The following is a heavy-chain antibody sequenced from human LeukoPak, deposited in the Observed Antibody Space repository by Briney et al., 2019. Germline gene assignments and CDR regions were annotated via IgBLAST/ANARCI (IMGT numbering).Heavy chain of an antibody. V-gene: IGHV4-61*08. Sequence: SETLSLTCTVSGGSVSSADYYWSWIRHPPGKALEWIGYIYHTGSNNYKYSLKSRVTISVDTSKNQFSLKLSSVTAADTAVYYCARAATPDEGWFDPWGQGTLVTVSS. CDR3: ARAATPDEGWFDP. CDR1: GGSVSSADYY. CDR2: IYHTGSN. D-gene: IGHD2-15*01. J-gene: IGHJ5*02.